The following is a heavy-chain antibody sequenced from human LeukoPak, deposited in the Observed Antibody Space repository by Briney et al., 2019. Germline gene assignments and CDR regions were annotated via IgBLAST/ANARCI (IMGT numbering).Heavy chain of an antibody. Sequence: ASVKVSCKASGYTFTSYYMHWVRQAPGQGPEWMGWINPNSGVTNYAQKFQGRVIMTSDTSISTAYMEFSRLRSDDTAVYYCARRPIRFPYNWFDPWGQGTLVTVSS. CDR2: INPNSGVT. D-gene: IGHD3-3*01. CDR3: ARRPIRFPYNWFDP. V-gene: IGHV1-2*02. CDR1: GYTFTSYY. J-gene: IGHJ5*02.